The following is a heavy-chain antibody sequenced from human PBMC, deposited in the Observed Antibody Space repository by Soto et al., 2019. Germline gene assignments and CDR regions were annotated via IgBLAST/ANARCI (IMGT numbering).Heavy chain of an antibody. D-gene: IGHD3-3*01. V-gene: IGHV2-5*01. CDR1: GFSLTNTGVT. CDR3: AHSHFEILPGPLDS. CDR2: VYWHDDK. J-gene: IGHJ4*02. Sequence: QITLKESGPSLVKPTQTLTLTCTFSGFSLTNTGVTVGWIRQPPGKALEWLALVYWHDDKRYNPSLRNRLTLAKDTSKNRVVLTLATVGPVDTATYYCAHSHFEILPGPLDSWGRGTLVTVSS.